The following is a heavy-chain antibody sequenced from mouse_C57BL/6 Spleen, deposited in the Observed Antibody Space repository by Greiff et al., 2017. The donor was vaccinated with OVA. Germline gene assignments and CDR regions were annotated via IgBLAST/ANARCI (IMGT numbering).Heavy chain of an antibody. CDR3: ASDYYGSSYRFAY. D-gene: IGHD1-1*01. Sequence: QVQLQQSGAELVKPGASVKISCKASGYAFSSYWMNWVKQRPGKGLEWIGQIYPGDGDTNYNGKFKGKATLTADKSSSTAYMQLSSLTSEDSAVYFCASDYYGSSYRFAYWGQGTLVTVSA. J-gene: IGHJ3*01. CDR2: IYPGDGDT. CDR1: GYAFSSYW. V-gene: IGHV1-80*01.